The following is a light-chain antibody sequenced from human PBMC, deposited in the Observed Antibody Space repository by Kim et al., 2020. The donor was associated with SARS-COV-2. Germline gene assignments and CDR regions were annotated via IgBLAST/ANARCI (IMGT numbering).Light chain of an antibody. V-gene: IGKV3-11*01. Sequence: SPGERATLSCKTSQRIHTYLAWYQQRPGQPPRLLIQDASHRASDVPPRFSGGGSGTEFTLTISGLEAEDVAVYYCQQRTFWPLTFGGGTKVDIK. CDR1: QRIHTY. CDR2: DAS. CDR3: QQRTFWPLT. J-gene: IGKJ4*01.